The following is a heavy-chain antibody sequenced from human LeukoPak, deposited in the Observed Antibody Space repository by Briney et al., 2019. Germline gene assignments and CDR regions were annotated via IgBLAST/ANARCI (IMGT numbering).Heavy chain of an antibody. Sequence: GGSLRLSCAASGFTFSSYSMNWVRQAPGKGLEWASYISGSSSTIYYADSVKGRFTISRDNAKNSLCLQMNSLRDEDTAVYYCARDRPGYSSSWYSDYWGQGTLVTVSS. CDR2: ISGSSSTI. CDR3: ARDRPGYSSSWYSDY. V-gene: IGHV3-48*02. J-gene: IGHJ4*02. D-gene: IGHD6-13*01. CDR1: GFTFSSYS.